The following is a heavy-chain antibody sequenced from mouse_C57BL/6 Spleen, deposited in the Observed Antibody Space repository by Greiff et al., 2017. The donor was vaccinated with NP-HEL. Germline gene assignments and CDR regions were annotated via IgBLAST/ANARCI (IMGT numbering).Heavy chain of an antibody. V-gene: IGHV1-82*01. CDR3: ALYYDYDAWFAY. CDR1: GYAFSSSW. Sequence: VQLQQSGPELVKPGASVKISCKASGYAFSSSWMNWVKQRPGKGLEWIGRIYPGDGDTNYNGKFKGKATLTADKSSSTAYMQLSSLTSDDSAVYFCALYYDYDAWFAYWGQGTLVTVSA. CDR2: IYPGDGDT. J-gene: IGHJ3*01. D-gene: IGHD2-4*01.